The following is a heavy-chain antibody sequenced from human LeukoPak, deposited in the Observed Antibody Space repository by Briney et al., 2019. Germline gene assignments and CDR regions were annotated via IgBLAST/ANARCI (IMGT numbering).Heavy chain of an antibody. Sequence: SETLSLTCTVSGGPISSYYWSWIRQPAGKGLEWIGRIYTSGSTNYNPSLKSRVTMSVDTSKNQFSLKLSSVTAADTAVYYCARLIDSNYPAGGYYYYGMDVWGQGTTVTVSS. D-gene: IGHD4-11*01. CDR2: IYTSGST. V-gene: IGHV4-4*07. CDR1: GGPISSYY. CDR3: ARLIDSNYPAGGYYYYGMDV. J-gene: IGHJ6*02.